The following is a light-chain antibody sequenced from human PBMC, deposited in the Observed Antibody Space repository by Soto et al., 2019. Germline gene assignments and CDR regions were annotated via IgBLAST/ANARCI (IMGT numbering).Light chain of an antibody. CDR2: KAS. CDR3: QQYNSYST. V-gene: IGKV1-5*03. Sequence: DIQMTQSPSTLSASVGDRVTITCRASQSISSWFAWYQQKPGKAPKFPIFKASSLESGVPSRFCSSGSGTEFTLTISSQQPDYFATYYCQQYNSYSTFGGGTKVEIK. CDR1: QSISSW. J-gene: IGKJ4*01.